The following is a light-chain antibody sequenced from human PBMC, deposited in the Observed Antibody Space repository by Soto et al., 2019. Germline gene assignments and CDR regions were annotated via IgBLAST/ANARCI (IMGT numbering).Light chain of an antibody. CDR3: QQYKSFSLT. Sequence: DIQMTQSPSTLSASIGDRVTITCRASQSIDNWLAWYQQKPGKAPKLLIYKTSNLESGVPSRFSGSGSGTEFSLTISSLQPDDFATYYCQQYKSFSLTFAGGTRLEVK. V-gene: IGKV1-5*03. J-gene: IGKJ4*01. CDR2: KTS. CDR1: QSIDNW.